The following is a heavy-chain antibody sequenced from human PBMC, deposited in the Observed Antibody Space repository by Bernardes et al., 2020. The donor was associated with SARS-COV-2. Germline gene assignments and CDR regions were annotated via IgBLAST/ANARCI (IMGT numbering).Heavy chain of an antibody. D-gene: IGHD2-2*01. CDR2: ISWNSGSI. CDR3: ARVSSYVVPPLYYYYYYVMDV. Sequence: GGSLRLSCAASGFTFDDYAMHWVRQAPGKGLEWVSGISWNSGSIGYADSVKGRFTISRDNAKNSLYLQMNSLRAEDTAVYYCARVSSYVVPPLYYYYYYVMDVWGQGTTVTVSS. CDR1: GFTFDDYA. V-gene: IGHV3-9*01. J-gene: IGHJ6*02.